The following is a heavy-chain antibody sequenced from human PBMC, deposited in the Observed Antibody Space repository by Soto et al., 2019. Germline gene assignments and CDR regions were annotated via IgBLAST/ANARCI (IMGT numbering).Heavy chain of an antibody. CDR2: GGT. CDR3: AREVGGELELPARGWFDP. J-gene: IGHJ5*02. Sequence: GGTNYAQKFQGWVTMTRDTSISTAYMELSRLRSDDTAVYYCAREVGGELELPARGWFDPWGQGTLVTVSS. V-gene: IGHV1-2*04. D-gene: IGHD1-7*01.